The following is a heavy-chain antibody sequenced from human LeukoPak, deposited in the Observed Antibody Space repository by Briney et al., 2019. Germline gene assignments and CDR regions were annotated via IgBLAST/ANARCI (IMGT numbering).Heavy chain of an antibody. Sequence: SESLSLTCTVSGGSISTYYWNWIRQPPGKGLEWIGYIYHSGSTNYNPSLQSRVTISVDTSKNQFSLNLNSVTAADTAVYYCARGGAARLHFQNWGQGTLVTVSS. V-gene: IGHV4-59*01. CDR3: ARGGAARLHFQN. J-gene: IGHJ1*01. D-gene: IGHD6-6*01. CDR1: GGSISTYY. CDR2: IYHSGST.